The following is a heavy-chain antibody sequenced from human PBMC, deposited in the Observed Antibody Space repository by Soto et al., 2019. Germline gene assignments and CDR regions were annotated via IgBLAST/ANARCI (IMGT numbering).Heavy chain of an antibody. CDR3: ATAQVGATRIDY. CDR1: GYTLTELS. Sequence: QVQLVQSGAEVKKPGSSVKVSCKVSGYTLTELSMHWVRQAPGKGLEGMGGFDPEDGETIYAQKFQGSVTMTEDTSKDTAYMELRSLRSEDTAVYYCATAQVGATRIDYWGQGTLVTASS. CDR2: FDPEDGET. J-gene: IGHJ4*02. V-gene: IGHV1-24*01. D-gene: IGHD1-26*01.